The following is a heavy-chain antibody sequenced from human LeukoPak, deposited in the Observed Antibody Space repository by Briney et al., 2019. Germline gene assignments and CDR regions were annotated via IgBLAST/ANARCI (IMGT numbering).Heavy chain of an antibody. CDR3: ARADSGGPIQH. D-gene: IGHD2-15*01. CDR2: VSPNGVGT. V-gene: IGHV3-64*01. Sequence: PGGSLRLSCAASGFTFSSSSMRWVRQAPGKGLEYVSAVSPNGVGTYYATSVKGRFTISRDNSNNMLYLQMGSLRAEDMAVYYCARADSGGPIQHWGQGTLVTVSS. CDR1: GFTFSSSS. J-gene: IGHJ1*01.